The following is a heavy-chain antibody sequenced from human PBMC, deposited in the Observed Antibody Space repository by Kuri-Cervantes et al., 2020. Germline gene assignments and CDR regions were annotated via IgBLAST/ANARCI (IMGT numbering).Heavy chain of an antibody. CDR1: GYTFTSYA. D-gene: IGHD1-7*01. CDR3: AREVNWNYYGYYYYMDV. Sequence: ASVKVSCKASGYTFTSYAMHWVRQAPGQRLEWMGWINAGNGNTKYSQKFQGRVTITRDTSASTAYMELSSLRSDDTAVYYCAREVNWNYYGYYYYMDVWGKGTTVTVSS. CDR2: INAGNGNT. V-gene: IGHV1-3*01. J-gene: IGHJ6*03.